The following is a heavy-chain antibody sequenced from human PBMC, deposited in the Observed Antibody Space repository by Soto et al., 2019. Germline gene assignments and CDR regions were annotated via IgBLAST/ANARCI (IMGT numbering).Heavy chain of an antibody. CDR2: SRNKANRYTT. D-gene: IGHD2-15*01. J-gene: IGHJ4*02. V-gene: IGHV3-72*01. CDR3: ARAGYCSGTKCFYLDN. CDR1: GFTFSDHY. Sequence: PGGSLRLSCATSGFTFSDHYMDWVRQAPGKGLEWVGRSRNKANRYTTECAASVKGRFTVSRDESKNSLFLQMDSLKTEDTAVYYCARAGYCSGTKCFYLDNWGQGAQVTVSS.